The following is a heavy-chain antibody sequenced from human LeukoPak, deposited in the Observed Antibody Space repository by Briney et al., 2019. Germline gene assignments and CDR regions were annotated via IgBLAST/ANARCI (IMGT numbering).Heavy chain of an antibody. D-gene: IGHD3-10*01. CDR2: INPNSGGT. Sequence: ASVKVSCKASGYTFTGYYMHWVRQAPGQGLEWMGWINPNSGGTNYAQKFQGRVTMTRDTSISTAYMELSRLRSDDTAVYYCARVNGYGSGSYSENWFDPWGQGTLVTVSS. CDR3: ARVNGYGSGSYSENWFDP. CDR1: GYTFTGYY. J-gene: IGHJ5*02. V-gene: IGHV1-2*02.